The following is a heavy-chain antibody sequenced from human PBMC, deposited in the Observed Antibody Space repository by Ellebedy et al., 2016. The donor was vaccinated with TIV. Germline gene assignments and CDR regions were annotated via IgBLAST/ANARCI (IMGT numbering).Heavy chain of an antibody. D-gene: IGHD2-15*01. Sequence: ASVKVSXKTSDFTFTSYGFSWVRQAPGQGLEWMGWISAYNGNTNYAQKLQGRVTMTTDTSTSTAYMELRSLRSDDTAVYYCARLSGASRYLDYWGQGTLVTVSS. CDR3: ARLSGASRYLDY. J-gene: IGHJ4*02. CDR2: ISAYNGNT. CDR1: DFTFTSYG. V-gene: IGHV1-18*01.